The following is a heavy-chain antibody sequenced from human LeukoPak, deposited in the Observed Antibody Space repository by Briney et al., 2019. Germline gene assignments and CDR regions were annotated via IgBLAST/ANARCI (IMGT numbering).Heavy chain of an antibody. V-gene: IGHV4-59*01. J-gene: IGHJ4*02. CDR3: AREGGGTMYYDSSGYFDY. CDR1: GGSISGYY. D-gene: IGHD3-22*01. Sequence: SETLSLTCTVSGGSISGYYWSWIRQPPGKGLEWIGYIYYSGSTNYNPSLKSRVTISVDTSKNQFSLKLSSVTAADTAVYYCAREGGGTMYYDSSGYFDYWGQGTLVTVSS. CDR2: IYYSGST.